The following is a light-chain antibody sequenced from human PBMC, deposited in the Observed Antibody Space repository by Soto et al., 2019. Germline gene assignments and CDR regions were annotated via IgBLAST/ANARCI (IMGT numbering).Light chain of an antibody. J-gene: IGKJ1*01. CDR2: GAS. CDR1: QSVSSGH. CDR3: QQYGHSLWT. V-gene: IGKV3-20*01. Sequence: VLTQYPGTLSLSPGERASLSCRASQSVSSGHLAWYQQKPGQAPRLLIYGASSRATGIPDRFSGSGSGTDFTLTISRLEPEDYAVYYCQQYGHSLWTFGQGTKVDIK.